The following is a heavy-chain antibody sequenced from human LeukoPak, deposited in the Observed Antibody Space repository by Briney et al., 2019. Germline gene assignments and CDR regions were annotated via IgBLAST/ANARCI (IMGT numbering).Heavy chain of an antibody. J-gene: IGHJ6*03. Sequence: ASVKVSCKASGYTFTSYAMHWVRQAPGQRLEWMGWINAGNGNTKYSQEFQGRVTITRDTSASTAYMELSSLRSEDMAVYYCARGTDSSPNGDYYYYMDVWGKGTTVTVSS. V-gene: IGHV1-3*03. CDR3: ARGTDSSPNGDYYYYMDV. CDR2: INAGNGNT. D-gene: IGHD6-13*01. CDR1: GYTFTSYA.